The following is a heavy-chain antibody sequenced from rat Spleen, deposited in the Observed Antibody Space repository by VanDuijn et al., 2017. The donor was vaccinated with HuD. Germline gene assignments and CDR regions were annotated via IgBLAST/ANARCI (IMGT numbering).Heavy chain of an antibody. Sequence: EVQLVESGGGLVQPGRSLKLSCAASGFTFSSSGMHWIRQAPTKGLEWVASISPSAAYTYYRDSVKGRFTISRDNTKSTLYLQMDNLRSEDTATYYCTRGHGYNYDWFAYWGQGTLVTVSS. D-gene: IGHD1-9*01. J-gene: IGHJ3*01. V-gene: IGHV5-19*01. CDR2: ISPSAAYT. CDR3: TRGHGYNYDWFAY. CDR1: GFTFSSSG.